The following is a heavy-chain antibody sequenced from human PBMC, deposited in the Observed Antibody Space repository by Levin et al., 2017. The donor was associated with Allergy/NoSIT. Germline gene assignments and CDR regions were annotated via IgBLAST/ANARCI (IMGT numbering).Heavy chain of an antibody. Sequence: GESLKISCKASGYTFTGYYMHWVRQAPGQGLEWMGRINPNSGGTNYAQKFQGRVTMTRDTSISTAYMELSRLRSDDTAVYYCARYMGATGPDYWGQGTLVTVSS. J-gene: IGHJ4*02. V-gene: IGHV1-2*06. CDR1: GYTFTGYY. CDR2: INPNSGGT. D-gene: IGHD1-26*01. CDR3: ARYMGATGPDY.